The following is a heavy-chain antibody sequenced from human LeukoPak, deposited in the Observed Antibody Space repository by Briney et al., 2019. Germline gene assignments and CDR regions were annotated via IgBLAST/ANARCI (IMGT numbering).Heavy chain of an antibody. Sequence: SETLSLTCTVSGGSISSGNYYWSWIRQPAGKGLEWIGRIYTSGSTNYNPSLKSRVTISVDTSKNQFSLKLSSVTAADTAVYCCARVGGYCSSTSCYIDYYYYMDVWGKGTTVTVSS. D-gene: IGHD2-2*02. V-gene: IGHV4-61*02. J-gene: IGHJ6*03. CDR2: IYTSGST. CDR3: ARVGGYCSSTSCYIDYYYYMDV. CDR1: GGSISSGNYY.